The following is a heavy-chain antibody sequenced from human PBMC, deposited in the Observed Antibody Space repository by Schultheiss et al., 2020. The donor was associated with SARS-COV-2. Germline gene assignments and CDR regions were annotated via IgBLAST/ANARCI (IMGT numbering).Heavy chain of an antibody. CDR2: ISYDGSNK. CDR1: GFTFSSYD. V-gene: IGHV3-30*03. Sequence: GGSLRLSCAASGFTFSSYDMHWVRQAPGKGLEWVAVISYDGSNKYYADSVKGRFTISRDNSKNTLYLQMNSLRAEDTAVYYCARDRGIQLWPGDAFDIWGQGTMVTVSS. CDR3: ARDRGIQLWPGDAFDI. D-gene: IGHD5-18*01. J-gene: IGHJ3*02.